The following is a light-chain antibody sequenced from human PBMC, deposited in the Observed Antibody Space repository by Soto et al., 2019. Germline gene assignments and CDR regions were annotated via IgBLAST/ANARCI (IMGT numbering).Light chain of an antibody. V-gene: IGKV3-20*01. Sequence: EIVLTQSPGTLSLSPGERATLSCRASQSVSNSYLAWYQRKSGQAPRLLIYDASNRATGIPDRFSGSESGTDFTLTISRLEPEDFAVYYCQQYGSSPFTFGQGTKLEIK. CDR2: DAS. CDR3: QQYGSSPFT. CDR1: QSVSNSY. J-gene: IGKJ2*01.